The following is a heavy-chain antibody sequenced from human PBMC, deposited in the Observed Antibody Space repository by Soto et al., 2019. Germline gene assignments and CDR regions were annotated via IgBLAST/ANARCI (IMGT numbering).Heavy chain of an antibody. CDR3: ARVAVAGTRVDY. CDR1: GCSISSSSYY. CDR2: IYHSGST. Sequence: SETLSLTCTVSGCSISSSSYYWGWIRQPPGKGLEWIGSIYHSGSTNYNPSLKSRVTISVDKSKNQFSLKLSSVTAADTAVYYCARVAVAGTRVDYWGQGTLVTVSS. D-gene: IGHD6-19*01. J-gene: IGHJ4*02. V-gene: IGHV4-39*07.